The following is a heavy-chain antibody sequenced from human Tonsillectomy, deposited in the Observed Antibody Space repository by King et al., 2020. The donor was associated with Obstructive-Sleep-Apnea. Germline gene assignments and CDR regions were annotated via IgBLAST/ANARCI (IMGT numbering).Heavy chain of an antibody. CDR2: SVNSGDNT. J-gene: IGHJ4*02. Sequence: VQLVESGGGLVQPGGSLRLSCAASGFTFSSYAMSWVRQAPGKGLEWVSGSVNSGDNTYNADSVKCRFTISRNNSKNTLFLQMNSLRAEDTAVYYCAKSRPTVDWGQGTLVTVSS. D-gene: IGHD4-17*01. CDR1: GFTFSSYA. CDR3: AKSRPTVD. V-gene: IGHV3-23*04.